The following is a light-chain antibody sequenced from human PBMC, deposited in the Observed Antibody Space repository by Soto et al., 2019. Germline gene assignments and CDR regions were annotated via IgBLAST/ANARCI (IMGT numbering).Light chain of an antibody. J-gene: IGKJ5*01. V-gene: IGKV3-11*01. CDR2: DAS. CDR1: QSISSW. Sequence: TQSPSTLSASVGDRVTITCRASQSISSWLAWYQQKPGQAPRLLIYDASNRATGIPARFSGSGSGTDFTLTISSLEPEDFAVYYCQQRSNWPSITFGQGTRLEIK. CDR3: QQRSNWPSIT.